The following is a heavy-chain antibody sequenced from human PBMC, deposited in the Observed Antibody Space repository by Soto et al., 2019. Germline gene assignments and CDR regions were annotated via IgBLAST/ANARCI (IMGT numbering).Heavy chain of an antibody. CDR1: GFTFSSYS. J-gene: IGHJ4*02. CDR3: ARDSRGYSYGYGRYFDY. Sequence: GGSLRLCCAASGFTFSSYSMNWVRQAPGKGLEWVSYISSSSSTIYYADSVKGRFTISRDNAKNSLYLQMNSLRDEDTAVYYCARDSRGYSYGYGRYFDYWGQGTLVTVSS. D-gene: IGHD5-18*01. CDR2: ISSSSSTI. V-gene: IGHV3-48*02.